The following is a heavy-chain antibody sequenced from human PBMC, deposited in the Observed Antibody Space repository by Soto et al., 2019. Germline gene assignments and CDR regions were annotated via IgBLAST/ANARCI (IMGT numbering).Heavy chain of an antibody. D-gene: IGHD3-16*01. J-gene: IGHJ4*01. Sequence: ASVKVSCKGSGCPFKYFGINCVRQATGQGLEWMGAILPLYGTTWYAQNLPGRVTITADGSXSTVYMELRSLTSEDKAIYLCARASYDDGVVPELHYFGFWG. V-gene: IGHV1-69*13. CDR3: ARASYDDGVVPELHYFGF. CDR2: ILPLYGTT. CDR1: GCPFKYFG.